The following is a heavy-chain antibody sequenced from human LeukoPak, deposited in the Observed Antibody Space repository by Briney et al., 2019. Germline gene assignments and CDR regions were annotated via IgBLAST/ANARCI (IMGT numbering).Heavy chain of an antibody. CDR1: GGSISSYY. CDR2: IYDRGST. CDR3: ARGRTFDN. V-gene: IGHV4-59*01. Sequence: PSETLSLTCTVSGGSISSYYWSWIRQPPGKGLEWIGNIYDRGSTKYNPSLKSRVTISVDTSKNQFSLRLSSVTAADTAVYYCARGRTFDNWGQGALVTVSS. J-gene: IGHJ4*02.